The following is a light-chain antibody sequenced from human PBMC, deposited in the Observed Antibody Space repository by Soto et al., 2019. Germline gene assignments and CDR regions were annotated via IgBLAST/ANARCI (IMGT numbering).Light chain of an antibody. CDR3: QQRSNWPRIT. CDR1: QSVSRY. J-gene: IGKJ3*01. CDR2: DAS. Sequence: EIVLTQSPATLSLSPGERATLSCRASQSVSRYLAWYQQKPGQAPRLLIYDASNRATAVTARFSGSGSGTDSAPTIGSLDPEDFAVYYCQQRSNWPRITFGPGTKVYSK. V-gene: IGKV3-11*01.